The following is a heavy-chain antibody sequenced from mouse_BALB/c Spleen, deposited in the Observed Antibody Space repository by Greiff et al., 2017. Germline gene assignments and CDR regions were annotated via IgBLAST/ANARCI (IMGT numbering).Heavy chain of an antibody. CDR1: GFTFSDYY. CDR2: ISDGGSYT. V-gene: IGHV5-4*02. CDR3: ARGSDYGSSYGFAY. D-gene: IGHD1-1*01. Sequence: EVQVVESGGGLVKPGGSLKLSCAASGFTFSDYYMYWVRQTPEKRLEWVATISDGGSYTYYPASVKGRFTISRDNAKNNLYLQMSSLKSEDTAMYYCARGSDYGSSYGFAYWGQGTLVTVSA. J-gene: IGHJ3*01.